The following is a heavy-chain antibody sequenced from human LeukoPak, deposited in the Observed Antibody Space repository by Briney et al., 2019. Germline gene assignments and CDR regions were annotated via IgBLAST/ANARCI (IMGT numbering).Heavy chain of an antibody. D-gene: IGHD1-26*01. J-gene: IGHJ4*02. CDR2: ISSSSYI. Sequence: GGSLRLSCAASGFTFSSYSMNWVRQAPGKGLEWVSSISSSSYIYYADSVKGRFTISRDNAKNSLYLQMNSLRAEDTAVYYCARIKWELLRGIDYWGQGTLVTVSS. CDR1: GFTFSSYS. CDR3: ARIKWELLRGIDY. V-gene: IGHV3-21*01.